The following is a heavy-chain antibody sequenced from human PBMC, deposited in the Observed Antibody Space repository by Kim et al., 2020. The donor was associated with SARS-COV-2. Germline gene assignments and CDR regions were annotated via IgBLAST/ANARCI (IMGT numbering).Heavy chain of an antibody. V-gene: IGHV4-30-4*01. CDR1: GGSISSGDYY. CDR3: ARDASIFGVVTTAV. J-gene: IGHJ4*02. D-gene: IGHD3-3*01. Sequence: SETLSLTCTVSGGSISSGDYYWSWIRQPPGKGLEWIGYIYYSGSTYYNPSLKSRVTISVDTSKNQFSLKLSSVTAADTAVYYCARDASIFGVVTTAVWGQGTLVTVSS. CDR2: IYYSGST.